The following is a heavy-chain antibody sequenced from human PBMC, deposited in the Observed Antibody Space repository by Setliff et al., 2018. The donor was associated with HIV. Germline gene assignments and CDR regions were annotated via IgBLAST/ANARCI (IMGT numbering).Heavy chain of an antibody. CDR1: ASSISSDYC. CDR3: ARDGGSSGWYFVLGYSDY. D-gene: IGHD6-19*01. J-gene: IGHJ4*02. Sequence: PSETLSLTCAVSASSISSDYCWGWIRQPPGKGLEWIGSTHHSGSTYYNPSLKSRVTISVDTSENQFSLKLSSVTAADTAVYYCARDGGSSGWYFVLGYSDYWGPGTRVTVSS. CDR2: THHSGST. V-gene: IGHV4-38-2*02.